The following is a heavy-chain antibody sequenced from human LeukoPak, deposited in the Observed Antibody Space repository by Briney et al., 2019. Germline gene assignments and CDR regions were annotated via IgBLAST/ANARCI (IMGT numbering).Heavy chain of an antibody. CDR1: GDSVSTSGVA. Sequence: SQTLSLTCAISGDSVSTSGVAWNWVRQSPSRGLEWLGRTYYTSKWNTDYAVSVKSRIVVNPDTSKNQFSLQLNSVTSEDTAVYYCARERCGGDCYADYWGQGTLVTVSS. V-gene: IGHV6-1*01. CDR2: TYYTSKWNT. J-gene: IGHJ4*02. D-gene: IGHD2-21*02. CDR3: ARERCGGDCYADY.